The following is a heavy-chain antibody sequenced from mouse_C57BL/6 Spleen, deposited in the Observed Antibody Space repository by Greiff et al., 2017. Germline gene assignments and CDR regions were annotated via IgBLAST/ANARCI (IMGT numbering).Heavy chain of an antibody. V-gene: IGHV5S21*01. CDR1: GFTFSSYA. D-gene: IGHD1-1*01. CDR3: ARDTHYYCSSYDAMDC. J-gene: IGHJ4*01. CDR2: LSSGGDYI. Sequence: EVKLVESGEGLVKPGGSLKLSCAASGFTFSSYAMSWVRQTPEKRLEWVAYLSSGGDYIYYADTVKGRFTISSDNARNTLYLQMSRLKSEDTAMCYCARDTHYYCSSYDAMDCWGHGTSGAVSA.